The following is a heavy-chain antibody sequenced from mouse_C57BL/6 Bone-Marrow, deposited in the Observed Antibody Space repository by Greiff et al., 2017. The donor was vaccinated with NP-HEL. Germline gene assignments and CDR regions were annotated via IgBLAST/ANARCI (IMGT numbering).Heavy chain of an antibody. V-gene: IGHV1-55*01. D-gene: IGHD2-5*01. CDR3: ARGGSNYGGVYAMDY. Sequence: QVQLQQPGAELVKPGASVKMSCKASGYTLTSYWITWVKQRPGQGLEWIGDIYPGSGSTNYNEKFKSKATRTVDTSSSTAYMQLSSLTSEDSAVYYCARGGSNYGGVYAMDYWGQGTSVTVSS. CDR1: GYTLTSYW. J-gene: IGHJ4*01. CDR2: IYPGSGST.